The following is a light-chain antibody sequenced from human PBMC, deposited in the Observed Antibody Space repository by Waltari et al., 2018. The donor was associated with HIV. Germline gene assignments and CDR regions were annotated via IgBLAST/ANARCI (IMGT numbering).Light chain of an antibody. CDR1: QSFLYNSNNKNY. CDR2: WTS. CDR3: QQYYSVPLT. V-gene: IGKV4-1*01. J-gene: IGKJ4*01. Sequence: DIVMTQSPDSLAVSLGERATIDCKYSQSFLYNSNNKNYLAWYQHKPGQSPNLLIYWTSTRESGVPDRFSGSGSGRDFTLTISSLQAEDVAVYYCQQYYSVPLTFGGGTKVEIK.